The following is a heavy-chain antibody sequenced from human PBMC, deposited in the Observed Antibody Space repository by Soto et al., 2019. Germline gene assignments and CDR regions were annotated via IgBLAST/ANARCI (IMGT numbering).Heavy chain of an antibody. D-gene: IGHD6-13*01. V-gene: IGHV4-34*01. CDR3: ARGVRYSTIDY. J-gene: IGHJ4*02. Sequence: SETLSLTCAVYGGSFSGYYWSWIRQPPGKGLEWIGEINHSGSTNYNPSLKSRVTISVDTSKNQFSLKLSSVAAADTAVYYCARGVRYSTIDYWGQGTLVTVSS. CDR2: INHSGST. CDR1: GGSFSGYY.